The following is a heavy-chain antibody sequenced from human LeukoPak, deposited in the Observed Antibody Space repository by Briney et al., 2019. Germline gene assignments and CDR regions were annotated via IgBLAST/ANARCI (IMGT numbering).Heavy chain of an antibody. CDR1: GGFISTYY. V-gene: IGHV4-59*01. D-gene: IGHD4-23*01. CDR3: ATYGGNSVGNWFDP. Sequence: SETLSLTCTVSGGFISTYYWSWIRQPPGEGLEWIGYISYSGSTNCNPSLKSRVTISVDTSKSHFSLKLSSVTAADTAVYYCATYGGNSVGNWFDPWGQGTLVTVSS. CDR2: ISYSGST. J-gene: IGHJ5*02.